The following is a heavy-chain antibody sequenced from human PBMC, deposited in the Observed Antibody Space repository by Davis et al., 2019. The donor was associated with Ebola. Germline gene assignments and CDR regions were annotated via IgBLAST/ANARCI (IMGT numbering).Heavy chain of an antibody. CDR1: GASITSYS. V-gene: IGHV4-59*08. CDR2: RHYSGTT. J-gene: IGHJ4*02. D-gene: IGHD6-19*01. CDR3: AGRDSGGWYLPFDY. Sequence: SETLSLTCTVSGASITSYSWSWIRQPPGKGLEYIGYRHYSGTTNYNPSLKTRVTISTDASNKQFSLKLSSVTAADTALYYCAGRDSGGWYLPFDYWGQGTLVTVSS.